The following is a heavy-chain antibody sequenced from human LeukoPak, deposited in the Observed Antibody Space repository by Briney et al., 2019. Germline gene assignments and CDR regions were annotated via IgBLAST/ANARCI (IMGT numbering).Heavy chain of an antibody. CDR3: ARSDGFGELLDGNFDY. V-gene: IGHV3-74*01. D-gene: IGHD3-10*01. CDR2: IRSDGSDT. Sequence: GGSLRLSCAASGFTFSDTWMHWVRQAPGEGLVWVSRIRSDGSDTRYAESVKGRFTISRDNAKNTLYLQMNSLRAEDTAVYYCARSDGFGELLDGNFDYWGQGTLVTVSS. CDR1: GFTFSDTW. J-gene: IGHJ4*02.